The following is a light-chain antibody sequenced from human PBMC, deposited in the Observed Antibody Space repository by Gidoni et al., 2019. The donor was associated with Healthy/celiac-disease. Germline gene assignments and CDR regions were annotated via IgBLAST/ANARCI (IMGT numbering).Light chain of an antibody. Sequence: DIQMTQSPSSLSASVGDRVTIPCRASQSISSYLNWYQQKPGKAPKLLIYAASSLQSGVPSRFSGSGSGTDFTFTISSLQPEDFATYYCQQSYSTPRTFGQGTKVEIK. V-gene: IGKV1-39*01. CDR2: AAS. CDR1: QSISSY. CDR3: QQSYSTPRT. J-gene: IGKJ1*01.